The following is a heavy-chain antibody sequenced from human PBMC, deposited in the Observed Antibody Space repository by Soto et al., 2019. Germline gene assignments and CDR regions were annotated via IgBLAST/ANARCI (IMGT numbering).Heavy chain of an antibody. CDR3: AITVTKYYFDY. CDR1: GFTFSSYA. V-gene: IGHV3-23*01. Sequence: GGSLRVSCAASGFTFSSYAMSWVRQAPGKGLEWVSAISGSGGSTYYADSVKGRFTISRDNSKNTLYLQMNSLRAEDTAVYYCAITVTKYYFDYWGQGTLVTVSS. D-gene: IGHD4-17*01. J-gene: IGHJ4*02. CDR2: ISGSGGST.